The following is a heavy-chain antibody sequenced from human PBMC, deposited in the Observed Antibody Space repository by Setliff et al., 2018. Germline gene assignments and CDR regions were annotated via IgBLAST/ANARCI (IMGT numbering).Heavy chain of an antibody. CDR1: GDSISSGDYF. Sequence: ASETLSLTCTVSGDSISSGDYFWSWIRQPPGKGLEWIAYIYHSGSAYYNPSLKSRVTISVDTSKNQFSLKLSSVTAADTAVYYCARESRYYYDNLGTLDYWGQGTLVTVSS. V-gene: IGHV4-30-4*08. CDR3: ARESRYYYDNLGTLDY. CDR2: IYHSGSA. J-gene: IGHJ4*02. D-gene: IGHD3-22*01.